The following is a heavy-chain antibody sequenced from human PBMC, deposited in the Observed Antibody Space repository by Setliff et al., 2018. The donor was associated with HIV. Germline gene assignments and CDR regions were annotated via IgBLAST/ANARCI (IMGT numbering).Heavy chain of an antibody. D-gene: IGHD5-12*01. V-gene: IGHV3-30*02. CDR2: IWYDGSNT. CDR1: GFTFRTYG. Sequence: GGSLRLSCAASGFTFRTYGMNWVRQAPGKGLEWVAVIWYDGSNTHYADSVKGRFTVSRDNSKNTVYLQMNSLGADDRAVYYCAKVRLMFLDDAFDIWGQGTMVTVSS. CDR3: AKVRLMFLDDAFDI. J-gene: IGHJ3*02.